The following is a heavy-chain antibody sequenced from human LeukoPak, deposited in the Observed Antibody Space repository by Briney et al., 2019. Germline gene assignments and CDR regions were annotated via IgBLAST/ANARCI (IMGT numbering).Heavy chain of an antibody. D-gene: IGHD2-8*01. Sequence: KSSETLSLTCAVYGGSFSGYYWSWIRQPPGKGLEWIGEINHSGSTNYNPSLKSRVTISVDTSKNQFSLKLSSVTAADTAVYYCARAGYCTRFFDYWGQGTLVTVSS. V-gene: IGHV4-34*01. CDR2: INHSGST. J-gene: IGHJ4*02. CDR1: GGSFSGYY. CDR3: ARAGYCTRFFDY.